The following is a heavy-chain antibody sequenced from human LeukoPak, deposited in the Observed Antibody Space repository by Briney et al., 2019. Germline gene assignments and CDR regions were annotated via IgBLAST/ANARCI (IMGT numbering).Heavy chain of an antibody. J-gene: IGHJ4*02. D-gene: IGHD5-24*01. CDR2: IYYSGST. CDR3: VRGRDGYSV. CDR1: GGSISSYY. V-gene: IGHV4-59*08. Sequence: SSETLSLTCTVSGGSISSYYWSWIRQPPGKGLEWIGYIYYSGSTNYNPSLKSRVTISVDTSKNQFSLKLSSVTAADTAVYYCVRGRDGYSVWGQGTLVTVSS.